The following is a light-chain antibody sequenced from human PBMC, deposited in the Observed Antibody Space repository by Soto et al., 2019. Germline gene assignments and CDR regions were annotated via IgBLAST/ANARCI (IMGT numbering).Light chain of an antibody. Sequence: PGERVTLSCRASQTVCSRSLTWYQHRPGQAHSLLNCGASTRTTSIPARFSGSGSVTYFTLTISSLRPEDFAVYCCQQDYYLLPKFGQGSKGAI. CDR1: QTVCSRS. J-gene: IGKJ1*01. CDR2: GAS. CDR3: QQDYYLLPK. V-gene: IGKV3D-7*01.